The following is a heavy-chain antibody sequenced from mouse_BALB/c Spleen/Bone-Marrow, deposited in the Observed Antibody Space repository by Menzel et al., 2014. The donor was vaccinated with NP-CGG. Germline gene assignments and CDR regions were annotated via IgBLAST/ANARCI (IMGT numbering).Heavy chain of an antibody. CDR2: INPGSGGT. D-gene: IGHD1-1*01. CDR1: GYASTNYL. J-gene: IGHJ2*01. V-gene: IGHV1-54*01. Sequence: VHLVESGAELVRPGTSVKVSCKASGYASTNYLIEWVKQRPGQGLEWIGVINPGSGGTNYNEKFKGKATLTADKSSSTAYMQLSSLTSDDSAVYFCARGITTGYFDYWGQGTTLTVSS. CDR3: ARGITTGYFDY.